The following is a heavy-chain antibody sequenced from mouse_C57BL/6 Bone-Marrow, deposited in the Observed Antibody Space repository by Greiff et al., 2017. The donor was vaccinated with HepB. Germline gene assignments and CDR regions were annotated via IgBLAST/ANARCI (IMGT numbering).Heavy chain of an antibody. CDR2: IDPSDSYT. D-gene: IGHD1-1*01. CDR3: ARSILFDY. Sequence: QVHVKQPGAELVMPGASVKLSCKASGYTFTSYWMHWVKQRPGQGLEWIGEIDPSDSYTNYNQKFKGKSTLTVDKSSSTAYMQLSSLTSEDSAVYYCARSILFDYWGQGTTLTVSS. V-gene: IGHV1-69*01. CDR1: GYTFTSYW. J-gene: IGHJ2*01.